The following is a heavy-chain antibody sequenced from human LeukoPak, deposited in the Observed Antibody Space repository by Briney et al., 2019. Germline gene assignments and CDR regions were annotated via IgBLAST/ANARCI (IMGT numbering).Heavy chain of an antibody. CDR3: AWDYVWGSFRH. Sequence: GSLRLSCAASGFTFSSYAMSWVRQAPGKGLAWVSSICGGGGITYYADAVKGRFTISRDNSKNTVSLQMNSLRAEDTAVYYCAWDYVWGSFRHWGQGSLVTVSS. J-gene: IGHJ4*02. V-gene: IGHV3-23*01. CDR2: ICGGGGIT. CDR1: GFTFSSYA. D-gene: IGHD3-16*02.